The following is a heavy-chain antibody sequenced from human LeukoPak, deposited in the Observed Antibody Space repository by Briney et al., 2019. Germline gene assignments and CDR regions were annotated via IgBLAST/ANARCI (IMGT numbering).Heavy chain of an antibody. CDR1: GFTFSSYA. D-gene: IGHD2-2*01. CDR2: ISHDGSNK. Sequence: GRSLRLSCAASGFTFSSYAMHWVRQAPGKGLEWVAVISHDGSNKYYADSVKGRFTIPRDNSKNTLYLQMNSLRAEDTAVYCCAPKWYRGDYGMDVWGQGTTVTVSS. CDR3: APKWYRGDYGMDV. V-gene: IGHV3-30-3*01. J-gene: IGHJ6*02.